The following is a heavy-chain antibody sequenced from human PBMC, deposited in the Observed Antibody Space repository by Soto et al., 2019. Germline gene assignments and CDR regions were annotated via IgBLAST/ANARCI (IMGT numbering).Heavy chain of an antibody. D-gene: IGHD3-3*01. Sequence: EVQLVESGGGLVKPGESLRLSCEASGFTFSRVSMNWVRQVPGKGLEWVASISSGSSDTWYADSVKGRFIISRDDSKNTLYLQMNSLRAEDTAIYYCARVSGSMTIFGVLIPTHWYFDLWGRGTLVTVSS. CDR1: GFTFSRVS. CDR3: ARVSGSMTIFGVLIPTHWYFDL. J-gene: IGHJ2*01. V-gene: IGHV3-21*02. CDR2: ISSGSSDT.